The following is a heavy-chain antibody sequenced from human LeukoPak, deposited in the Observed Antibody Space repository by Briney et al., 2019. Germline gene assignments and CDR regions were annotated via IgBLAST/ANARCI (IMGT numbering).Heavy chain of an antibody. CDR3: ARHNAAGYCSTTSCYLNNGYFDY. J-gene: IGHJ4*02. V-gene: IGHV4-39*01. D-gene: IGHD2-2*01. CDR2: ISYDGST. Sequence: SETLSLTCTVSGGSFSSSSYYWGWIRQPPGKGLEWIGSISYDGSTYYNPSLKSRVTISVDTSKNQFSLKLSSMTAADTAVYYCARHNAAGYCSTTSCYLNNGYFDYWGQGTLVTVSS. CDR1: GGSFSSSSYY.